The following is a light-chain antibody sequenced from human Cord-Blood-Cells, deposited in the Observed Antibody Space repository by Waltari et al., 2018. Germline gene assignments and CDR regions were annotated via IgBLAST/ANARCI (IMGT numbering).Light chain of an antibody. J-gene: IGKJ4*01. CDR2: GAS. CDR1: QSVSSSY. V-gene: IGKV3-20*01. CDR3: QQYGSSPT. Sequence: EMALMQSPGTLFLSPGEIATLSRRASQSVSSSYLAWYQQKPGQAPRLLIYGASSRATGIPDRFSGSGSGTDFTLTISRLEPEDFAVYYCQQYGSSPTFGGGTKVEIK.